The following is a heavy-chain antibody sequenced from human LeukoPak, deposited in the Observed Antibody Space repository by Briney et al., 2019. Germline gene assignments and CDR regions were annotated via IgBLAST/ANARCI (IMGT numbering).Heavy chain of an antibody. V-gene: IGHV3-21*01. D-gene: IGHD2-2*01. Sequence: GGSLRLSCAASGFTFSSYSMSWVRQAPGKGLEWVSSISSSSSYIYYADSVKGRFTISRDNAKNSLYLQMNSLRAEDTAVYYCARGGTYQPLIGYCGQGTLVTVSS. CDR3: ARGGTYQPLIGY. CDR2: ISSSSSYI. J-gene: IGHJ4*02. CDR1: GFTFSSYS.